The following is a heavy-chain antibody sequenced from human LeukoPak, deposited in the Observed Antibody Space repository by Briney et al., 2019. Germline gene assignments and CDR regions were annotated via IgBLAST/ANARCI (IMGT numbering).Heavy chain of an antibody. J-gene: IGHJ4*02. V-gene: IGHV3-48*01. CDR1: GFTFSSYS. CDR3: ARLYSALPGFDY. D-gene: IGHD6-13*01. Sequence: GESLKISCAASGFTFSSYSMNWVRQAPRKGLEWVSYISSSSSSTYYADSVKGRFTISRDNAKNSLYLQMNSLRAEDTAVYYCARLYSALPGFDYWGQGTLVTVSS. CDR2: ISSSSSST.